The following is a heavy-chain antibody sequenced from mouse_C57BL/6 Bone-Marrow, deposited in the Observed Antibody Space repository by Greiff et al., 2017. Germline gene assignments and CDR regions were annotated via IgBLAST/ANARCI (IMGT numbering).Heavy chain of an antibody. CDR1: GYTFTSYW. J-gene: IGHJ2*01. CDR3: ARGRYYYGSSRYYFDY. CDR2: IHPNSGST. V-gene: IGHV1-64*01. D-gene: IGHD1-1*01. Sequence: QVQLQQPGAELVKPGASVTLSCKASGYTFTSYWMHWVKQRPGQGLAWIGMIHPNSGSTNYNEKFKSKATLTVDQSSSTAYMQLSSLTSEVSAVYYCARGRYYYGSSRYYFDYWGQGTTLTVSS.